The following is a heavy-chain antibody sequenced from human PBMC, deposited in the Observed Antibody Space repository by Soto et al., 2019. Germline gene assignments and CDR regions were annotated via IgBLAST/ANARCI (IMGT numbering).Heavy chain of an antibody. J-gene: IGHJ5*02. D-gene: IGHD2-15*01. CDR1: GFTFSDYY. CDR3: ARDFTGSLCRGGSCYSNWLDP. Sequence: GGSLRLSCAASGFTFSDYYMSWIRQAPGKGLEWVSYISSSGSTIYYADSVKGRFTISRDNAKKSLYLQMNSLRAEDTAVYYCARDFTGSLCRGGSCYSNWLDPWGQGTLVTVS. V-gene: IGHV3-11*01. CDR2: ISSSGSTI.